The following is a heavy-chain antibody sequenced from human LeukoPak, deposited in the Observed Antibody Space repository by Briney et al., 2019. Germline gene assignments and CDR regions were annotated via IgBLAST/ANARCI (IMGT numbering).Heavy chain of an antibody. CDR3: AKGHSVWVKGEAFDI. CDR2: ISWDGGST. Sequence: GGSLRLSCAASGFTFDDYTMHWVRQAPGKCLEWVSLISWDGGSTYYADSVKGRFTISRDNSKNSLYLQMNSLRTEDTALYYCAKGHSVWVKGEAFDISGQGTMVTVSP. V-gene: IGHV3-43*01. J-gene: IGHJ3*02. CDR1: GFTFDDYT. D-gene: IGHD3-10*01.